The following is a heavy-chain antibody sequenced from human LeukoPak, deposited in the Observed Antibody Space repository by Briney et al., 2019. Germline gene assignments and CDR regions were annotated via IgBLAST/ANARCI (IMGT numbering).Heavy chain of an antibody. CDR1: RFTFSTYA. CDR2: ISGSGDST. J-gene: IGHJ4*02. Sequence: GGSLRLSCAASRFTFSTYAMGWVRQVPGKGLEWVSTISGSGDSTFYADSVKGRFTISRDNSKNTLYLQMNSLRAEDTAVYYCAKEGGGSSGPWTYYFDYWGQGTLVTVSS. D-gene: IGHD3-10*01. CDR3: AKEGGGSSGPWTYYFDY. V-gene: IGHV3-23*01.